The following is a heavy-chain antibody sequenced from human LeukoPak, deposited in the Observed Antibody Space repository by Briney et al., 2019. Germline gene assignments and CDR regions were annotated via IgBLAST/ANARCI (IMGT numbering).Heavy chain of an antibody. J-gene: IGHJ6*02. Sequence: GWALTLAWAASGFIVSSNYMSWVRQAAGRGVDVVIVMYSGGSTYSAASVKCRFTISRDNSNSTLYLQMNSLRGEDTAVYYCAKNYDAGRGVHYGMDVWGQGTTVTGSS. CDR1: GFIVSSNY. CDR3: AKNYDAGRGVHYGMDV. D-gene: IGHD3-10*01. V-gene: IGHV3-53*01. CDR2: MYSGGST.